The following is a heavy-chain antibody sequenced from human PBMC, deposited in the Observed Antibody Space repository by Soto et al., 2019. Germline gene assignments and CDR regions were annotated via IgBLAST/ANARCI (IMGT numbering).Heavy chain of an antibody. Sequence: QVQLVQSGAEVKKPGSSGKVSCKASGGTFSSYTISWVRQAPGQGLEWMGRSIPILGIANYAQKFQGRVTITADKSTSTAYMELSSMRSEDTALYYCARQSLPAGDYWGQGTLVTVSS. V-gene: IGHV1-69*02. J-gene: IGHJ4*02. CDR3: ARQSLPAGDY. CDR2: SIPILGIA. D-gene: IGHD6-19*01. CDR1: GGTFSSYT.